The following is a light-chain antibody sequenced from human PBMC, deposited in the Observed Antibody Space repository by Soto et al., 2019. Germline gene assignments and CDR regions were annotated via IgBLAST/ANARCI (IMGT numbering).Light chain of an antibody. V-gene: IGLV2-14*03. CDR3: SSYTSSYSYV. CDR1: SSDVGGYNY. J-gene: IGLJ1*01. Sequence: QSALTQPASVSGSPGQSITISCTGTSSDVGGYNYVSWYQQHPGKAPKLMIYDVSNRPSGVSYRFSGSKSGNTASLTISGLQAEDEADYYCSSYTSSYSYVFGGGTKVTV. CDR2: DVS.